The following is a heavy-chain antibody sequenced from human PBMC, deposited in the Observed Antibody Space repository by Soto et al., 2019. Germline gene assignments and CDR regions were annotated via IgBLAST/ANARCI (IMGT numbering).Heavy chain of an antibody. J-gene: IGHJ5*02. CDR3: ARDVLRFLEWSPGGSWFDP. Sequence: GASVKVSCKVSGYTFTSYGISWVRQAPGQGLEWMGWISAYNGSTNYAQKLQGRVTMTTDTSTSTAYMELRSLRSDDTAVYYCARDVLRFLEWSPGGSWFDPWGQGTLVTVSS. CDR1: GYTFTSYG. D-gene: IGHD3-3*01. CDR2: ISAYNGST. V-gene: IGHV1-18*01.